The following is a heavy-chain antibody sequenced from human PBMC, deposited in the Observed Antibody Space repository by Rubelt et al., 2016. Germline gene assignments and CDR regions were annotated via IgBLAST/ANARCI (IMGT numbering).Heavy chain of an antibody. CDR3: ASCEAAPGNFDY. CDR2: ISHDGNYY. CDR1: GFTFRTYA. V-gene: IGHV3-30*04. Sequence: QVQLVESGGGVVQPGRSLRLSCAASGFTFRTYAMHWVRQAPGKGLKWVAVISHDGNYYQHADSVKGRFTISRDNSKNTLYLQMNSLRPEDTAMYYCASCEAAPGNFDYWGQGTLVAVSS. D-gene: IGHD6-25*01. J-gene: IGHJ4*02.